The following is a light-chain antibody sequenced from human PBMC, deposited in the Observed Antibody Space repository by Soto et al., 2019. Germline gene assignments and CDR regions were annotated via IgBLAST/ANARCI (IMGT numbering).Light chain of an antibody. CDR2: VVS. V-gene: IGLV2-14*01. Sequence: LTQPGSVCGSTGVSIAISCNGTSSDVGGYNYVSWHQQHPGKAPKVLISVVSNRPSGVSNRFSGSKSGNTASLTTSGLQAEDEADYYCSSYRSGGTFVFGSGPKVT. CDR1: SSDVGGYNY. CDR3: SSYRSGGTFV. J-gene: IGLJ1*01.